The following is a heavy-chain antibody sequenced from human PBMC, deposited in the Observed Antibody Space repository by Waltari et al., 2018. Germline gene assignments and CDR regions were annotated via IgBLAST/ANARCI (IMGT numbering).Heavy chain of an antibody. CDR2: IYHSGST. Sequence: QVQLQESGPGLVKPSETLSLTCAVSGYSISSGYYWRWIRQPPGKGLEWIGSIYHSGSTYYNPSLKSRVTISVDTSKNQFSLKLSSVTAADTAVYYCARLHPSAWFDPWGQGTLVTVSS. CDR3: ARLHPSAWFDP. CDR1: GYSISSGYY. V-gene: IGHV4-38-2*01. J-gene: IGHJ5*02.